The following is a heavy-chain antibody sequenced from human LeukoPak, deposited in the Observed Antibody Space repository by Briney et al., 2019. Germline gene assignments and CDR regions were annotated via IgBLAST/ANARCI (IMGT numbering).Heavy chain of an antibody. CDR1: GGSISSGNYY. J-gene: IGHJ4*02. V-gene: IGHV3-7*03. D-gene: IGHD4-17*01. Sequence: PSETLSLTCTVSGGSISSGNYYWSWIRQPPGKGLEWVANIKQDGSEKYYVDSVKGRFTISRDNAKNSLCLQMNSLRAEDTAVYYCARRGDYFDYWGQGTLVTVSS. CDR3: ARRGDYFDY. CDR2: IKQDGSEK.